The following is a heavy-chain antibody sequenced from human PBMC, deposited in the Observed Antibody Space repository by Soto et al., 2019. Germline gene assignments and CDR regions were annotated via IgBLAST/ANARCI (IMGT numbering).Heavy chain of an antibody. J-gene: IGHJ5*01. CDR1: GGSISSYY. CDR2: INYSGST. CDR3: ARIVNPTGTTWFDS. V-gene: IGHV4-59*01. Sequence: SETLSLTCTVSGGSISSYYGSWIRQPPGKGLEWIGYINYSGSTNYNPSLKSRVTISKDTSKGQVLLTVTNMDPVDTATYYCARIVNPTGTTWFDSWGQGTLVTVSS. D-gene: IGHD1-1*01.